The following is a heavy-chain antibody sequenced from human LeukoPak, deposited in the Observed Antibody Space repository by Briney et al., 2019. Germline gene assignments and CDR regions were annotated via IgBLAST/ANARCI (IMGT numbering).Heavy chain of an antibody. V-gene: IGHV5-51*01. D-gene: IGHD3-10*01. J-gene: IGHJ6*02. CDR2: IYPGDSDT. Sequence: GESLKISCKGSGYSFTSYWIGWVRQMPGKGLEGMGIIYPGDSDTRYSPSFQGQVTISADKSISTAYLQWSSLKASDTAMYYCASSATMVRGVINPINVWGQGTTVTVSS. CDR3: ASSATMVRGVINPINV. CDR1: GYSFTSYW.